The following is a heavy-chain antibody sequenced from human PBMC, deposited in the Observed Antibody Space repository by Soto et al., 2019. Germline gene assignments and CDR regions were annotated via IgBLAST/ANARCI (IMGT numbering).Heavy chain of an antibody. D-gene: IGHD3-9*01. CDR2: IYPDDSDS. Sequence: PGESLKISCKASGYSFTSHWIGWVRQMPGKGLEWMGIIYPDDSDSRYSPSFQGQVTISADKSISTAYLQWSSLKASDTAMYYCARRNILTGYSYFDYWGQGTLVTVSS. J-gene: IGHJ4*02. V-gene: IGHV5-51*01. CDR1: GYSFTSHW. CDR3: ARRNILTGYSYFDY.